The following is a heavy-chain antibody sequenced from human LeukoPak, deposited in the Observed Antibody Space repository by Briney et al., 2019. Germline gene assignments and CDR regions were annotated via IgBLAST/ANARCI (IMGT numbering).Heavy chain of an antibody. Sequence: PGGSLRLSCAASGFTFSSYGMHWVRQAPGKGLEWVALIWYDGSNKYYGDSVKGRFTISRDNSKNTLYLQMNSLRAEDTAVYYCARDLGYSSGHPFDYWGQGTLVTVSS. D-gene: IGHD6-19*01. J-gene: IGHJ4*02. CDR3: ARDLGYSSGHPFDY. V-gene: IGHV3-33*01. CDR2: IWYDGSNK. CDR1: GFTFSSYG.